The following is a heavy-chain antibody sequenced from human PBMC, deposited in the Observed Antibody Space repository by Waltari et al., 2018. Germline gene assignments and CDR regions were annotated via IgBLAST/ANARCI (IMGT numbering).Heavy chain of an antibody. V-gene: IGHV3-48*01. J-gene: IGHJ4*02. Sequence: EVQLVESGGGLVQPGGSLRLSCAASGFTFSSYSMNWVRQAPGKGLEWVSYISSSSSTIYYADSVKGRFTISRDNAKNSLYLHMNSLKTEDMAVYYCARSGLYSFDYWGQGTLVTVSS. CDR3: ARSGLYSFDY. CDR1: GFTFSSYS. CDR2: ISSSSSTI. D-gene: IGHD1-26*01.